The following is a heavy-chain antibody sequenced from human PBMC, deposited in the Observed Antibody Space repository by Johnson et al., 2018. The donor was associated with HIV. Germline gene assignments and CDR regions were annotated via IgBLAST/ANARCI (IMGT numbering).Heavy chain of an antibody. CDR3: AKAVAGGCDAFDI. Sequence: QVQLVESGGGVVQPGRSLRLSCAASGFTFSSYGMHWVRQAPGKGLEWVAVIWYDGTNKYYAESVKVRFTISRDNSKNTLYLQLNGLRAEDTALYYCAKAVAGGCDAFDIWGQGTMVTVSS. CDR2: IWYDGTNK. CDR1: GFTFSSYG. D-gene: IGHD6-13*01. J-gene: IGHJ3*02. V-gene: IGHV3-33*06.